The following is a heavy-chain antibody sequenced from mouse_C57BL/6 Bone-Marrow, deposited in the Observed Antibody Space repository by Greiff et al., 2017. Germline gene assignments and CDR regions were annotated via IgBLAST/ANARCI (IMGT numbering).Heavy chain of an antibody. CDR2: IWSGGST. CDR3: AFQTGTWFAY. Sequence: VQLQQSGPGLVQPSQSLSITCTVSGFSLTSYGVHWVRQSPGKGLEWLGVIWSGGSTDYNAAFISRLSISKDNSKSQVFFKMNSLQAADTAIYYCAFQTGTWFAYWGQGTLVTVSA. J-gene: IGHJ3*01. V-gene: IGHV2-2*01. CDR1: GFSLTSYG. D-gene: IGHD4-1*01.